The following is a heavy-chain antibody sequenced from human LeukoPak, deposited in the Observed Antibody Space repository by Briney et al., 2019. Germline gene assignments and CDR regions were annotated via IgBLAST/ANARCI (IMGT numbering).Heavy chain of an antibody. CDR1: GDSISSYY. CDR2: IYYSGST. CDR3: ARHSQRKDYYGMDV. V-gene: IGHV4-59*08. Sequence: SETLSLTCNVSGDSISSYYWSWIRQPPGEGLEWIGYIYYSGSTSYSPSLKSRVTISLDTPKSQFFLILSSLTAADTAVYYCARHSQRKDYYGMDVWGQGTTVTVSS. J-gene: IGHJ6*02.